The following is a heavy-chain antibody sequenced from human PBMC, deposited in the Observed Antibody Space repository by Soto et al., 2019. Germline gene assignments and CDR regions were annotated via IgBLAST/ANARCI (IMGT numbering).Heavy chain of an antibody. J-gene: IGHJ6*02. D-gene: IGHD3-10*01. Sequence: QVQLVQSGAEVKKPGASVKVSCKASGYTFTSYGISWVRQAPGQGLEWMGWISAYNGNTNYAQKLQGRVTMTTDTSPSTAYMGLRSLRFDDRAVYYCSRLTYYFGSCGFAALPHDDYYGMDVWGQGTTVIVSS. CDR3: SRLTYYFGSCGFAALPHDDYYGMDV. V-gene: IGHV1-18*01. CDR1: GYTFTSYG. CDR2: ISAYNGNT.